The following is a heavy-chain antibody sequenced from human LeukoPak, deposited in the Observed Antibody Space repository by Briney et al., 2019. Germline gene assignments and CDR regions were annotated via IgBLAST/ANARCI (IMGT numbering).Heavy chain of an antibody. D-gene: IGHD5-24*01. V-gene: IGHV1-69*13. CDR2: IIPIFGTA. CDR3: ARAGDGYNSGDGGRFDY. J-gene: IGHJ4*02. Sequence: GASVKVSCKASGYTFTGYYLHWVRQAPGQGLEWMGGIIPIFGTANYAQKLQGRVTITADESTSTAYMELSSLRSEDTAVYYCARAGDGYNSGDGGRFDYWGQGTLVTVSS. CDR1: GYTFTGYY.